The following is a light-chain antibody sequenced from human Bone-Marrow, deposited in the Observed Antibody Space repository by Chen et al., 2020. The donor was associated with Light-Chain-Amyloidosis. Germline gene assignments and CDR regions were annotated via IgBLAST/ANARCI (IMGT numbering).Light chain of an antibody. J-gene: IGLJ2*01. CDR2: RDT. CDR3: QSADSSGTYEVI. CDR1: DLPTKY. V-gene: IGLV3-25*03. Sequence: SYELTQPPSVSVSPGQTARITCSGDDLPTKYAYWYQQKPGPAPVLLIHRDTERPSGISELFSGSSSGTTATLTISGVQAEDEADYHCQSADSSGTYEVIFGGGTKLTVL.